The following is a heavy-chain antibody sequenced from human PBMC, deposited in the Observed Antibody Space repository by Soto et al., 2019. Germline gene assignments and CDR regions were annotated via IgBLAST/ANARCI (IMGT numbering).Heavy chain of an antibody. CDR2: TSYDGSNK. CDR3: ARWGKTGGLDV. Sequence: QVQLVESGGGVVQPGTSLRLSCVGSGFTFRSYVIHWVRQAQGKGLEWVALTSYDGSNKYYDDSGKVRVTISRDNSRNTVDLQMDNLRLESTALYYCARWGKTGGLDVWGQGTLVSVSS. J-gene: IGHJ4*02. D-gene: IGHD3-16*01. CDR1: GFTFRSYV. V-gene: IGHV3-30*19.